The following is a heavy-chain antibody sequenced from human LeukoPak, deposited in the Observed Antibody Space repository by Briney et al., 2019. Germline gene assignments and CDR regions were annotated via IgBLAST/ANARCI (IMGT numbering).Heavy chain of an antibody. J-gene: IGHJ4*02. D-gene: IGHD6-13*01. Sequence: SETLSLTCTVSGGSISSYYWSWIRQPPGKGLEWIGYIYYSGSTNYNPSLKSRVTISVDTSKNQFSLKLSSVTAADTAVYYCASSGYSSSPPDYWGQGTLVTVSS. CDR3: ASSGYSSSPPDY. CDR1: GGSISSYY. CDR2: IYYSGST. V-gene: IGHV4-59*08.